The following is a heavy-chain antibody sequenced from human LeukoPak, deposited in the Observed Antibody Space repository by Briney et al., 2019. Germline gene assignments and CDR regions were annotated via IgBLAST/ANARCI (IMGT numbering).Heavy chain of an antibody. CDR1: GGSINSYY. V-gene: IGHV4-59*01. D-gene: IGHD6-13*01. CDR2: IYYCGST. CDR3: ARVTGYMTEDYFDY. Sequence: SETLSLTCTVSGGSINSYYWSWIRQPPGKGLEWIGYIYYCGSTNYNPSLKSRVTISVDTSKNQFSLRLSSVTAADTAVYYCARVTGYMTEDYFDYWGQGTLITVSS. J-gene: IGHJ4*02.